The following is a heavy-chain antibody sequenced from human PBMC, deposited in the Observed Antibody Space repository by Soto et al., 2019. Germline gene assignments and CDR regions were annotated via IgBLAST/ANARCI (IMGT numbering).Heavy chain of an antibody. CDR3: ARYKNLDS. J-gene: IGHJ4*02. CDR1: GFTFSSCW. D-gene: IGHD1-1*01. CDR2: IKEDGSEK. V-gene: IGHV3-7*01. Sequence: GGSLRLSCEASGFTFSSCWMSWVRQAPGKGLEWVANIKEDGSEKHYVDSVEGRFTISRVNAKNSLYLQMNSLRAEETAVYYCARYKNLDSWGQGTLVTVSS.